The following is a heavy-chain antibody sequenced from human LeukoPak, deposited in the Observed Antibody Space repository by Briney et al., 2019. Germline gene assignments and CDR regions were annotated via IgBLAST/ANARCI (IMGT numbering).Heavy chain of an antibody. CDR2: IYPVNSDT. CDR3: AMSLAVAGGAADY. Sequence: GESLQISCKGSGYNFSTHWIGWVRQMPGKCLDWMGNIYPVNSDTRNSPSFQGQVTISADKSISTAYLQWSSLKASDTAMYYCAMSLAVAGGAADYWGPGTLVTVSS. V-gene: IGHV5-51*01. J-gene: IGHJ4*02. D-gene: IGHD6-19*01. CDR1: GYNFSTHW.